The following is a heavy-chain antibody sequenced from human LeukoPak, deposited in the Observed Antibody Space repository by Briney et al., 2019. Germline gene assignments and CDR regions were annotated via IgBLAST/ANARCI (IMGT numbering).Heavy chain of an antibody. D-gene: IGHD4-11*01. V-gene: IGHV1-2*02. CDR1: GYTFGGSY. J-gene: IGHJ4*02. Sequence: ASVKISCKASGYTFGGSYIHWLRQAPGQGLEWMGWIDANNGDTKSAQKFQGRVTMSRDTSISTAYMDLSSLSPDDAAVYYCARDPSSVTLYFFDYWGQGTLVTVSS. CDR3: ARDPSSVTLYFFDY. CDR2: IDANNGDT.